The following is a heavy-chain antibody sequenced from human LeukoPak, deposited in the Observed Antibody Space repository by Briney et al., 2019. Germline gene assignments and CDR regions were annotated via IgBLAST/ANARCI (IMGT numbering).Heavy chain of an antibody. CDR1: GDSITRGGFY. CDR2: IYTSGDT. CDR3: TRATTVSGLFDY. Sequence: SKTLSLTCSVSGDSITRGGFYWSWIRQHPGKGLEWIGYIYTSGDTNYNASLKSRVAISLDTSRDQFSLSLTSVTAADTAVYFCTRATTVSGLFDYWGQGTLVTVSS. D-gene: IGHD1-1*01. J-gene: IGHJ4*02. V-gene: IGHV4-31*03.